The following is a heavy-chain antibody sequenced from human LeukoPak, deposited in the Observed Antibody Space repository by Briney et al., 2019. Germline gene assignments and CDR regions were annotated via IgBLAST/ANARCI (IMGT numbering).Heavy chain of an antibody. Sequence: SQTLSLTCTVSGGSISSGGYYWSWIRQHPGKGLEWIGYIYYSGSTYYNPSLKSRVTISVDTSKNQFSLKLSSVTAADTAVYYCARSGPLWFGEHGEYYFDYWGQGTLVTVSS. CDR1: GGSISSGGYY. CDR3: ARSGPLWFGEHGEYYFDY. D-gene: IGHD3-10*01. V-gene: IGHV4-31*03. J-gene: IGHJ4*02. CDR2: IYYSGST.